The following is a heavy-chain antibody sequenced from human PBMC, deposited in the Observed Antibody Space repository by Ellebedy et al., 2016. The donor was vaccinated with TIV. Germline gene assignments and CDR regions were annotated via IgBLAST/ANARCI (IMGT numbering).Heavy chain of an antibody. CDR2: ITAGGNT. CDR3: AKTEPYGTTYFGRIF. D-gene: IGHD2/OR15-2a*01. CDR1: GFTFTNFA. J-gene: IGHJ4*02. V-gene: IGHV3-23*01. Sequence: PGGSLRLSCAASGFTFTNFAMTWVRQAPGKGLEWVSAITAGGNTHYADSVKGRFTISRDNSKTTLYLQMTSLRADDTAVYYCAKTEPYGTTYFGRIFWGQGTLVTVSS.